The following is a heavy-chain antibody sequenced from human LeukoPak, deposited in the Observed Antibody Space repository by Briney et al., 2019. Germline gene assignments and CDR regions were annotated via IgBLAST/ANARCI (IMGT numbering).Heavy chain of an antibody. CDR1: GGTFSSYA. J-gene: IGHJ4*02. Sequence: SVKFSCKASGGTFSSYAISWVRQAPGQGLEWMGRIIPILGIANYAQKFQGRVTITADKSTSTAYMELSSLRSEDTAVYYCARDQEGSGGSCYGYWGQGTLVTVSS. CDR3: ARDQEGSGGSCYGY. V-gene: IGHV1-69*04. CDR2: IIPILGIA. D-gene: IGHD2-15*01.